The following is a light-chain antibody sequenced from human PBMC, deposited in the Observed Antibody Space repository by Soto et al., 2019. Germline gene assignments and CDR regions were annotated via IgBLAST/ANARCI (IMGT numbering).Light chain of an antibody. Sequence: EIVLTQSPGTLSLSPGERATLSCRASQSVSSSYLAWYQQKPGQAPRLLIYGASSRATGIPDRFSGSGSGIDFPLTLSRLEPEDFAVYYCQHYGSLVLTFGGGTKVEIK. J-gene: IGKJ4*01. CDR2: GAS. CDR1: QSVSSSY. V-gene: IGKV3-20*01. CDR3: QHYGSLVLT.